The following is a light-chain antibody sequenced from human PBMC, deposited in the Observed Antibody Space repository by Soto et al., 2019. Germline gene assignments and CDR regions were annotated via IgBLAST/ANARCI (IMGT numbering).Light chain of an antibody. J-gene: IGKJ1*01. Sequence: EIVLTQSPGTLSLSPGQRATLSCRASQSVSSDYLAWFQQKPGQAPRLLIYGASSRATGIPDRFSGGGSGTDFTLTISRLEPEDCAVYYCQQYGSSPRTFGQGTKVEIK. CDR1: QSVSSDY. CDR2: GAS. CDR3: QQYGSSPRT. V-gene: IGKV3-20*01.